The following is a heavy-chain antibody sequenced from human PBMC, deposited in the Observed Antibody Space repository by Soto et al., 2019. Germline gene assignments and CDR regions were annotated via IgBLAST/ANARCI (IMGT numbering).Heavy chain of an antibody. Sequence: SETLSLTCAVSGSSISSTSYYCAWLRQPPGKGLEWIGKINHSGSTNYNPSLKSRVTISVDTSKNQFSPKLSSVTAADTAVYYCARVGCSSTSCSKLNWFDPWGQGTLVTVSS. CDR1: GSSISSTSYY. CDR2: INHSGST. J-gene: IGHJ5*02. D-gene: IGHD2-2*01. CDR3: ARVGCSSTSCSKLNWFDP. V-gene: IGHV4-39*07.